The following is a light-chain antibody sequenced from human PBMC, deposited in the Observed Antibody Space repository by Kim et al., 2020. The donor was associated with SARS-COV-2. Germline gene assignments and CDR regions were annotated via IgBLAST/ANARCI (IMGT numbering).Light chain of an antibody. V-gene: IGKV1-5*01. J-gene: IGKJ2*01. CDR2: EAS. CDR1: QSIRSW. Sequence: LSACAGDSVTIAGRASQSIRSWLAWYQKKPGKAPKLLIHEASILEDGVPSRFSGSGYGTDFTLTISGLQPDDSATYYCQQYDSLSAFGQGTKLEI. CDR3: QQYDSLSA.